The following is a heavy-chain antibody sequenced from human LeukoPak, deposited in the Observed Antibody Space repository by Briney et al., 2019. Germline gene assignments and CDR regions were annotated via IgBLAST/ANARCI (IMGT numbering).Heavy chain of an antibody. Sequence: SETLSLTCAVYGGSFSGYCWSWIRQPPGKGLEWIGEINHSGSTNYNPSLKSRVTISVDTSKNQFSLKLSSVTAADTAVYYCARLPRPSIAVAGLRDYWGQGTLVTVSS. V-gene: IGHV4-34*01. CDR2: INHSGST. J-gene: IGHJ4*02. D-gene: IGHD6-19*01. CDR3: ARLPRPSIAVAGLRDY. CDR1: GGSFSGYC.